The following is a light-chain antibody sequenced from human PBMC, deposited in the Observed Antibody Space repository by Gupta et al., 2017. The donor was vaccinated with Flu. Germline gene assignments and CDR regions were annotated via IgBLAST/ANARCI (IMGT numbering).Light chain of an antibody. Sequence: DSLAVSLGERATINCKSSQRVLRRSNNKNYLAWYQHKPGQPPKLLIYWASNRESGVPDRFSGSGSGTDFTLTISSLQAEDVAIYYCQQYHSTPQTFGQGTKVEIK. CDR2: WAS. CDR1: QRVLRRSNNKNY. V-gene: IGKV4-1*01. CDR3: QQYHSTPQT. J-gene: IGKJ1*01.